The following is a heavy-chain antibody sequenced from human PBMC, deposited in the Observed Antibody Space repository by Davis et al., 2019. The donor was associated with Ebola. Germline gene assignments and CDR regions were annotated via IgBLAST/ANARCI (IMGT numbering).Heavy chain of an antibody. CDR1: GFTFSSYS. V-gene: IGHV3-48*02. CDR3: ARGRAVRPRFDWFDP. Sequence: GESLKISCAASGFTFSSYSMNWVRQAPGKGLEWVSYISSSSSTIYYADSVKGRFTISRDNAKNSLYLQMNSLRDEDTAVYYCARGRAVRPRFDWFDPWGQGTLVTVSS. D-gene: IGHD6-6*01. J-gene: IGHJ5*02. CDR2: ISSSSSTI.